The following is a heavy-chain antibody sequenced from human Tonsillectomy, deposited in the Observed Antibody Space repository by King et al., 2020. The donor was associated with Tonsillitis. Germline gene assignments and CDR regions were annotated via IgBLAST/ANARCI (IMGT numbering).Heavy chain of an antibody. Sequence: VQLVESGGGLVQPGGSLRLSCVASGFIFSDYSMNWVRQAPGKGLEWISYISRSSGTLYYADSVKGRFTISRDNANNSLYLQVNSLRAEDTAIYYCAKDTGGYPGFDSFDYWGQGALVTVPS. V-gene: IGHV3-48*01. CDR2: ISRSSGTL. CDR3: AKDTGGYPGFDSFDY. CDR1: GFIFSDYS. D-gene: IGHD2-8*02. J-gene: IGHJ4*02.